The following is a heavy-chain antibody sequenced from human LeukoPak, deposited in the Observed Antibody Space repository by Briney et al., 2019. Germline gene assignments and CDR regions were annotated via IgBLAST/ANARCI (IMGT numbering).Heavy chain of an antibody. CDR2: IKGDGSHT. CDR1: GFTFRNYW. J-gene: IGHJ5*01. D-gene: IGHD1-26*01. CDR3: VRDWDHFDFDS. Sequence: GGSLRLSCAASGFTFRNYWMHWIRQAPGKGLVWVSRIKGDGSHTIYADSVKGRFTISRGNTKNTLYLQMKSLRVEDTALYYCVRDWDHFDFDSWGQGTLVTVSS. V-gene: IGHV3-74*01.